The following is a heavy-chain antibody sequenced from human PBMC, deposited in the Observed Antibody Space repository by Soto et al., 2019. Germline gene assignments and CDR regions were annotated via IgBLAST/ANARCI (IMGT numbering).Heavy chain of an antibody. J-gene: IGHJ4*02. V-gene: IGHV1-18*01. Sequence: ASVKVSCKASGYTFTSYGISWVRHAPGQKLEWMGWISAYNGNTNYAQKLQGRVTMTTDTSTSTAYMELRSLRSDDTAVYYCERDGSRSVRSVPFDYRGQGTLVTVSS. CDR1: GYTFTSYG. CDR3: ERDGSRSVRSVPFDY. CDR2: ISAYNGNT. D-gene: IGHD3-10*01.